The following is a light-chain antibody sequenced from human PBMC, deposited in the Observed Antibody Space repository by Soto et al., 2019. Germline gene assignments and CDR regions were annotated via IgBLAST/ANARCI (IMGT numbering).Light chain of an antibody. CDR1: QSISSW. Sequence: DIQMTQSPSTLSASVGDRVTITCRASQSISSWLAWYQQKPGKAPNPLIYKASTLESGVPSRFSGSGSGTEFTLTVSSLQPDDFATYYCQQHNSYPLTFGGGTKVEIK. CDR2: KAS. J-gene: IGKJ4*01. CDR3: QQHNSYPLT. V-gene: IGKV1-5*03.